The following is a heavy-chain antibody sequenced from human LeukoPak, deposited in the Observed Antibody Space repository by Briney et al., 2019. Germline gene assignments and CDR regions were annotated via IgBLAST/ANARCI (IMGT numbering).Heavy chain of an antibody. CDR3: ARGPSIAARYDAFDI. V-gene: IGHV3-48*03. D-gene: IGHD6-6*01. J-gene: IGHJ3*02. CDR2: ISSSGNTI. Sequence: GGSLRLSCAASEFTFTSYELNWVRQAPGKGLEWVSYISSSGNTISYADSVKGRFTISRDNAKSSLYLQVISLRAEDTAVYYCARGPSIAARYDAFDIWGQGTMVTVSS. CDR1: EFTFTSYE.